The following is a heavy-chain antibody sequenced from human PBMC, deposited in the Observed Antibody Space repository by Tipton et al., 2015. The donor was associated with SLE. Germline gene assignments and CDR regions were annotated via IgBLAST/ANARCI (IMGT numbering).Heavy chain of an antibody. D-gene: IGHD3/OR15-3a*01. CDR2: IYYSGRT. CDR3: ARHAGLDYYFDY. J-gene: IGHJ4*02. CDR1: GGSISSFH. V-gene: IGHV4-59*08. Sequence: TLSLTCTVSGGSISSFHWSWIRQPPGKGLEWIGYIYYSGRTPYNPSLKSRVTISVDTSKNQFSLKLSSVTAADTAFYYCARHAGLDYYFDYWGQGTLVTVSS.